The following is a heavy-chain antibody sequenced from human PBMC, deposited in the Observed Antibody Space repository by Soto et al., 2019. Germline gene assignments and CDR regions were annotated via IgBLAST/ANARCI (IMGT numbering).Heavy chain of an antibody. CDR2: INPNSGGT. J-gene: IGHJ4*02. CDR1: GYTFTGYY. V-gene: IGHV1-2*04. D-gene: IGHD6-19*01. CDR3: ARRHSSGWYSDY. Sequence: ASVKVSCKASGYTFTGYYIHWVRQAPGQGLEWMGWINPNSGGTNYAQKFQGWVTMTRDTSISTAYMELSRLKSDDTAVYYCARRHSSGWYSDYWGQGTLVTVS.